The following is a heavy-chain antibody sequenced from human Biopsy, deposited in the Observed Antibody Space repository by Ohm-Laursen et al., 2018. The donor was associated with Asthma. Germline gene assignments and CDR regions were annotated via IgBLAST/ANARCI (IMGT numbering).Heavy chain of an antibody. CDR2: ISGSGGST. CDR1: GGSFSGYY. Sequence: GTLSLTCTVYGGSFSGYYWSWVRQAPGKGLEWVSAISGSGGSTYYADSAKGRFTISRDNSKNTLYLQMNSLRAEDTAVYYCATFPYGDYLPLDYWGQGTLVTVSS. CDR3: ATFPYGDYLPLDY. J-gene: IGHJ4*02. V-gene: IGHV3-23*01. D-gene: IGHD4-17*01.